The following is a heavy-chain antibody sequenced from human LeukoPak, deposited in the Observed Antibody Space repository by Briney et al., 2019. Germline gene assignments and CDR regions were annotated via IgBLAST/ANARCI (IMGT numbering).Heavy chain of an antibody. Sequence: ASVKVSCKASGYTFTGYYMHWVRQAPGQGLEWMGWINPNSGSTNYAQKFQGRVTMTRDTSISTAYMELSRLRSDDTAVYYCASRPYYYGSGSSSLDAFDIWGQGTMVTVSS. CDR1: GYTFTGYY. CDR2: INPNSGST. V-gene: IGHV1-2*02. J-gene: IGHJ3*02. CDR3: ASRPYYYGSGSSSLDAFDI. D-gene: IGHD3-10*01.